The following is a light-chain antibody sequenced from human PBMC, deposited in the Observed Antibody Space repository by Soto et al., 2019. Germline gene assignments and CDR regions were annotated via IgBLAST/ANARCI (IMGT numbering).Light chain of an antibody. CDR2: GAS. V-gene: IGKV3-20*01. J-gene: IGKJ1*01. CDR3: QLYGSSSSWT. Sequence: EIVLTQSPGTLSLSPGERATLSCRASQSVSSNYLAWYQQKPGQAPRLLIYGASSRATGIPDRFSGSGSGTDFTLTINRLEPDDFPAYYCQLYGSSSSWTFGQGTKVDIK. CDR1: QSVSSNY.